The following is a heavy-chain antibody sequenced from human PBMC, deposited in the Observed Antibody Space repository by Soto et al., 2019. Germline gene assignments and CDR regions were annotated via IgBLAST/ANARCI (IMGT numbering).Heavy chain of an antibody. CDR2: INHSGTI. CDR3: ARADRTLVTSYSLDV. J-gene: IGHJ6*02. CDR1: GGSFSGYY. V-gene: IGHV4-34*01. D-gene: IGHD2-21*02. Sequence: SETLSLTCAVYGGSFSGYYWTWIRQPPGKGLEWIGEINHSGTINFNPSLKSRLTISLDTSKKHFSLKLSSVTDADTAAYYCARADRTLVTSYSLDVWGQGTTVPVSS.